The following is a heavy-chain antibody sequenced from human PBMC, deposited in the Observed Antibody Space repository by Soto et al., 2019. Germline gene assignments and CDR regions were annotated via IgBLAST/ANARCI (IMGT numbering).Heavy chain of an antibody. D-gene: IGHD3-16*01. CDR3: PREGGGGRHDY. V-gene: IGHV3-66*01. CDR1: GFTVSSNY. Sequence: EVQLVESGGGLVQPGGSLRLSCAASGFTVSSNYMSWVHQAPGKGLEWVSVIYSGGSTYYADSVKGRFTISRYNSKSTLYLQTNSLRAQATAVFYCPREGGGGRHDYWGEGTLVTVS. CDR2: IYSGGST. J-gene: IGHJ4*02.